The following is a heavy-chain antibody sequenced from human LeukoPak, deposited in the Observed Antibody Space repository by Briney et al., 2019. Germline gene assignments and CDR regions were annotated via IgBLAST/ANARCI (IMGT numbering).Heavy chain of an antibody. J-gene: IGHJ4*02. CDR1: GFTFSSNP. V-gene: IGHV3-23*01. D-gene: IGHD1-1*01. CDR2: INPSGGNT. CDR3: ATTKQARRYFDY. Sequence: GGSLRLSCAGSGFTFSSNPLSWIRQAPGKGLEWVSAINPSGGNTYYADSVRGRFTISRDNSKNTLYLQMNTLRAEDTAVYYCATTKQARRYFDYWGQGTLVTVSS.